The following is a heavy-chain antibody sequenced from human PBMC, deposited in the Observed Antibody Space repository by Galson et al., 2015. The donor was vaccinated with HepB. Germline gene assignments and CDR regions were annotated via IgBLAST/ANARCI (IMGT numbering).Heavy chain of an antibody. V-gene: IGHV1-18*01. CDR1: GYTFTSYG. J-gene: IGHJ3*02. D-gene: IGHD2-2*01. Sequence: SVKVSCKASGYTFTSYGISWVRQAPGQGLEWMGRISAYNGNTNYAQKLQGRVTMTTDTSTSTAYMELRSLISDDTAVYYCASSSEIVVVPAAVGGGGNDACDIWGQGTMVTVSS. CDR2: ISAYNGNT. CDR3: ASSSEIVVVPAAVGGGGNDACDI.